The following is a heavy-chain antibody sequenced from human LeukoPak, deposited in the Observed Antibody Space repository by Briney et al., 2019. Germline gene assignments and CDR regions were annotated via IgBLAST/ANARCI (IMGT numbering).Heavy chain of an antibody. J-gene: IGHJ4*02. CDR3: ASITGEVDY. D-gene: IGHD1-20*01. CDR2: IYYSGST. CDR1: GGSISSYY. V-gene: IGHV4-59*08. Sequence: SETLSLTCTVSGGSISSYYWSWIRQPPGKGLEWIGYIYYSGSTNYNPSLKSRVTISVDTSKNQFSLKLSSVTAADTAVYYCASITGEVDYWGQGTLVTVSS.